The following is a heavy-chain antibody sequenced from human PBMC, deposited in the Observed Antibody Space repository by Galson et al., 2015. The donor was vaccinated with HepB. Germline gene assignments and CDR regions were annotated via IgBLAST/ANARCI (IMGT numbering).Heavy chain of an antibody. V-gene: IGHV1-2*06. D-gene: IGHD2-8*02. CDR2: IHPKSGVS. CDR1: GYTFTGYY. J-gene: IGHJ6*03. Sequence: SVKVSCKASGYTFTGYYVHWVRQAPGQGLGWMGRIHPKSGVSHYAQKFQGRVTMTRDTSIDTAYMELSDLISADTAVYFCARGYQVMYKYYYYMDVWGKGTTVTASS. CDR3: ARGYQVMYKYYYYMDV.